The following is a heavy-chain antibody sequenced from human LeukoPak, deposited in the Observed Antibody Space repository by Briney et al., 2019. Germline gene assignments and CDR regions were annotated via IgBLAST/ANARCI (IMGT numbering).Heavy chain of an antibody. J-gene: IGHJ6*02. CDR3: ARGDSRDGYFGMDV. CDR1: GFTFSSYA. V-gene: IGHV3-64*01. D-gene: IGHD5-24*01. CDR2: ISSNGGST. Sequence: GGSLRLSCAASGFTFSSYAMHWVRQAPGKGLEYVSAISSNGGSTYYANYVKGRFTISRDNSKNTLYLQMGSLRAEDMAVYHCARGDSRDGYFGMDVWGQGTTVTVSS.